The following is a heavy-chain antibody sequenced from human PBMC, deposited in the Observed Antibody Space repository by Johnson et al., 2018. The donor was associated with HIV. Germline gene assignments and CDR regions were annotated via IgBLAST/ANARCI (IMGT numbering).Heavy chain of an antibody. V-gene: IGHV3-33*06. CDR1: GFTFSSYG. D-gene: IGHD5-24*01. J-gene: IGHJ3*02. CDR3: AKDHPQMATIVGALDI. Sequence: QVQLVESGGGLVQPGGSLRLSCAASGFTFSSYGMHWVRQAPGKGLEWVAVIWYDGSNKYYADSVKGRFTISRDNSKNTLYLQMNSLRAEDTAVYYCAKDHPQMATIVGALDIWGQGTMVTVSS. CDR2: IWYDGSNK.